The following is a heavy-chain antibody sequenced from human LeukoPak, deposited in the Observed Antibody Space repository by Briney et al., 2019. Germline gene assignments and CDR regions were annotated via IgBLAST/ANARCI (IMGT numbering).Heavy chain of an antibody. V-gene: IGHV3-30*02. J-gene: IGHJ4*02. CDR3: AKEAFVYSGYYPLDY. CDR1: GFTFSDYA. D-gene: IGHD3-22*01. Sequence: PGGSLRLSCAASGFTFSDYAMHWVRQAPGKGLEWLTFIRYDGSNKYYADSLKGRFTISRDNSKNTLYLQMNSLRAEDTAVYYCAKEAFVYSGYYPLDYRGQGTLVTVSS. CDR2: IRYDGSNK.